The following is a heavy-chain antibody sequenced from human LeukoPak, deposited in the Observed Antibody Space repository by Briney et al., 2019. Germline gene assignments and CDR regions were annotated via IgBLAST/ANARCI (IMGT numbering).Heavy chain of an antibody. CDR2: INAGNGNT. CDR3: ARELLWFGEFDP. V-gene: IGHV1-3*01. Sequence: ASVKVSCKASGYTFTSYAMHWVRQAPGQRLEWMGWINAGNGNTKYSQKFQGRVTITRDTSASTAYMELSSLRSEGTAVYYCARELLWFGEFDPWGQGTLVTVSS. D-gene: IGHD3-10*01. J-gene: IGHJ5*02. CDR1: GYTFTSYA.